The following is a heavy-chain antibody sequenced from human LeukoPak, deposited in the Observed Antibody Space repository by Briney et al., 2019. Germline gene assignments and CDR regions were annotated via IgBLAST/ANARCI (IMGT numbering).Heavy chain of an antibody. Sequence: ASVKVSCKTSGYTFTSPGINWLRQAPGQGLEWMGWVSGYNGNTDYAQKFQGRVTMTTDRSTNTVYMELRSLRSDDTAVYYCARDRPVMITFGGVIIAAYWGQGTLVSVSS. D-gene: IGHD3-16*02. J-gene: IGHJ4*02. V-gene: IGHV1-18*01. CDR3: ARDRPVMITFGGVIIAAY. CDR2: VSGYNGNT. CDR1: GYTFTSPG.